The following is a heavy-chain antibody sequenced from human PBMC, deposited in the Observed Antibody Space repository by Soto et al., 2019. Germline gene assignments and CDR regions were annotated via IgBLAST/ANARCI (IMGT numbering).Heavy chain of an antibody. V-gene: IGHV2-5*02. D-gene: IGHD6-19*01. CDR1: GFSLSTRGVG. CDR2: IYWDDDK. CDR3: AHRGSSWQLDY. J-gene: IGHJ4*02. Sequence: QITLKESGPTLVRPTQTLTLTCTFSGFSLSTRGVGVGWIRQPPGKALEWLGLIYWDDDKRYSPSLKIRLTITKDTSKNQVVLTMTNLDPVDTATYYCAHRGSSWQLDYWGQGTLVTVSS.